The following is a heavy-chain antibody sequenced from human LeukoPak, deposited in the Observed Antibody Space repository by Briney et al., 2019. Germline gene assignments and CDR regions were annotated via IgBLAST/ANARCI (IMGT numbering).Heavy chain of an antibody. J-gene: IGHJ4*02. CDR3: VRDQGGSRRWYGEYYFDN. CDR1: GFTLSLFW. V-gene: IGHV3-7*01. Sequence: GGSLRLSCEASGFTLSLFWMSWVRQAPGKGLEWVANIKQDGNDKYYVDSVKGRFTISRDNAKNSLFLQLNSLRVEDTAMYYCVRDQGGSRRWYGEYYFDNWGQGTLVTVSS. D-gene: IGHD6-13*01. CDR2: IKQDGNDK.